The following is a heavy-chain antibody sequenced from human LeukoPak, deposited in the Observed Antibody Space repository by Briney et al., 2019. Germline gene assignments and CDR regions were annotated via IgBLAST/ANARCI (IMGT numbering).Heavy chain of an antibody. CDR2: IYYSGST. V-gene: IGHV4-31*03. CDR3: AGGEPLKALDY. CDR1: GGSISSGGYY. J-gene: IGHJ4*02. Sequence: SETLSLTCTVSGGSISSGGYYWSWIRQHPGKGLEWIGYIYYSGSTYYNPSLKSRVTISVDTSKNQFSLKLSSVTAADTAVYYCAGGEPLKALDYWGQGTLVTVSS. D-gene: IGHD1-26*01.